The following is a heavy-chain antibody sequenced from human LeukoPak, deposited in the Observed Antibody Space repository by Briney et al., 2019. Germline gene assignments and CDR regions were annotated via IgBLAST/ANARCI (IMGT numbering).Heavy chain of an antibody. Sequence: SQTLSLTCAISGDSVSSNSVTWNWIRQSPSRGLEWLGRTDDRSTRYNDYAVSVRGRITVNPDTSKNQFSLHLNSVTPEDTAVYYCARRLTQYDCSAPWGQGILVTASS. J-gene: IGHJ5*02. D-gene: IGHD2-2*01. CDR3: ARRLTQYDCSAP. CDR1: GDSVSSNSVT. CDR2: TDDRSTRYN. V-gene: IGHV6-1*01.